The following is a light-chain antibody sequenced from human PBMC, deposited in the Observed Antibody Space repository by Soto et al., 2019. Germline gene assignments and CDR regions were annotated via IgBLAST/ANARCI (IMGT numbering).Light chain of an antibody. J-gene: IGKJ4*01. V-gene: IGKV1-39*01. Sequence: DIQMTQSPSSLSASVGDRVTIPCRASESISRNLNWYQQKAGKAPKLLIYAASSLQSGVPSRFSGSGSGTAFTLTISSLQPEDFAIYYCQQYDNWPSVTFGGGTKVEIK. CDR2: AAS. CDR1: ESISRN. CDR3: QQYDNWPSVT.